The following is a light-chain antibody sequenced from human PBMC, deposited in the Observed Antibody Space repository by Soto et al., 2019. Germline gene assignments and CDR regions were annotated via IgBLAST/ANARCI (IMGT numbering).Light chain of an antibody. CDR3: KQYGTSPWT. CDR1: ESISNSY. V-gene: IGKV3-20*01. J-gene: IGKJ1*01. Sequence: EILSTQSPSTLSLSPGERATLSCRASESISNSYLAWYQQKPGQAPRVLIYVASTRATGIPARFSGSGSGTDFTLSISRVEPEDLAVYYCKQYGTSPWTFGQGTKLEIK. CDR2: VAS.